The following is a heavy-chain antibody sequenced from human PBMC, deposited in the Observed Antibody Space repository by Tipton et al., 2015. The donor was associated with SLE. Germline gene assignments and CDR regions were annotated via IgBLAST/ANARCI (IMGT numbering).Heavy chain of an antibody. CDR2: IYYSGTT. CDR3: ASFPYGYYMDV. Sequence: LRLSCAVSGFTFSTHWMSWVRQAPGRGLEWIGYIYYSGTTNFNPSLKTRVTMSVDTSKNQFSLKLSSVTAADTAVYYCASFPYGYYMDVWGKGTTVTVSS. V-gene: IGHV4-59*11. CDR1: GFTFSTHW. D-gene: IGHD2-8*01. J-gene: IGHJ6*03.